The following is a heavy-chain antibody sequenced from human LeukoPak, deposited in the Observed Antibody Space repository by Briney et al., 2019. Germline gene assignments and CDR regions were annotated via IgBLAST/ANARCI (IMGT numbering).Heavy chain of an antibody. CDR1: GGSISSGDYY. Sequence: PSETLSLTCTVSGGSISSGDYYWSWIRQPPGKGLEWIGYIYYSGSTHYNPSLKSRVTISVDTSKNQFSLKLSSVTAADTAVYYCARVKGGLSGYLFDYWGQGTLVTVSS. J-gene: IGHJ4*02. D-gene: IGHD3-22*01. CDR2: IYYSGST. CDR3: ARVKGGLSGYLFDY. V-gene: IGHV4-30-4*08.